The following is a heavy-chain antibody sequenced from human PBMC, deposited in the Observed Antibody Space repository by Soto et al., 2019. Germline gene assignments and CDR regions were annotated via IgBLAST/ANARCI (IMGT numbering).Heavy chain of an antibody. CDR2: IYYSGST. D-gene: IGHD2-15*01. J-gene: IGHJ5*02. CDR3: ARYRPGDIVRAHWFDP. CDR1: GGSISSGDYY. V-gene: IGHV4-30-4*01. Sequence: SETLSLTCTVSGGSISSGDYYWSWIRQPPGKGLEWIGYIYYSGSTYYNRSLKSRVTISVDTSKNQFSLKLSSVTAADTAVYYCARYRPGDIVRAHWFDPWGQGTLVTVSS.